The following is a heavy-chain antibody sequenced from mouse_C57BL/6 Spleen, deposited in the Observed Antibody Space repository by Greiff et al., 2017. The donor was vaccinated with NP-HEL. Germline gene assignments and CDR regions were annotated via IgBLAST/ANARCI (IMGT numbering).Heavy chain of an antibody. CDR1: GYTFTSYW. V-gene: IGHV1-64*01. Sequence: VQLQQPGAELVKPGASVKLSCKASGYTFTSYWMHWVKQRPGQGLEWIGMIHPNSGSTNYNEKFKSKATLTVDKSSSTAYMQLSSLTSEDSAVYYGARFPYYYGSSYGYFDVWGTGTTVTVSS. D-gene: IGHD1-1*01. J-gene: IGHJ1*03. CDR2: IHPNSGST. CDR3: ARFPYYYGSSYGYFDV.